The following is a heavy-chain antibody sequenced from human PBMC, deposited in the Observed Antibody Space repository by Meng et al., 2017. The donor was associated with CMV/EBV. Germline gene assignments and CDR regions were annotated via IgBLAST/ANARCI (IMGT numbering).Heavy chain of an antibody. J-gene: IGHJ4*02. Sequence: GESLKISCAASGFTFGDYGMNWVRQAPGKGLEWVAFIRYDGSNKYYADSVKGRFTISRDNSKNTLYLQMNSLRAEDTAVYYCAKDGRADIVVVPAAIDYWGQGTLVTVSS. V-gene: IGHV3-30*02. CDR3: AKDGRADIVVVPAAIDY. CDR1: GFTFGDYG. CDR2: IRYDGSNK. D-gene: IGHD2-2*01.